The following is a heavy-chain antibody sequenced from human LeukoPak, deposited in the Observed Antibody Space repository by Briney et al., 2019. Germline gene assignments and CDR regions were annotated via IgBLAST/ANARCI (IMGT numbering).Heavy chain of an antibody. CDR1: GFTPSNCA. V-gene: IGHV3-7*01. CDR3: ARDTSPRIAAIYYDAFDI. D-gene: IGHD6-13*01. J-gene: IGHJ3*02. CDR2: IRKDGSDI. Sequence: GGSLRLSCAGSGFTPSNCAMSWVRQAPGKGLEWVANIRKDGSDIHYVDSVKGRFTISRDNAKNSLYLEMSSLRGEDTALYYCARDTSPRIAAIYYDAFDIWGQGTMVTVSS.